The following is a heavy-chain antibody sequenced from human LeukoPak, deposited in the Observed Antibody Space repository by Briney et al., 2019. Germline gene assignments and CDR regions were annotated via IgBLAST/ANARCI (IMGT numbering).Heavy chain of an antibody. CDR1: GYTFIRFY. CDR3: ARHNLIGTTPFDY. D-gene: IGHD1-20*01. Sequence: ASVKVSCKPSGYTFIRFYIHWVRQAPGQGLEWMGLINPSIGNTTYAQQFQGGVTMTRNPSTSTVYMELSSLRPQDPAVYFWARHNLIGTTPFDYWGQGTLVTVPS. J-gene: IGHJ4*02. CDR2: INPSIGNT. V-gene: IGHV1-46*01.